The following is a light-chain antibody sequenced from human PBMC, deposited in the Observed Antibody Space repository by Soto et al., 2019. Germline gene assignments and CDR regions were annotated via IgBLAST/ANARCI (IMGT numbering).Light chain of an antibody. CDR1: QNVLNN. J-gene: IGKJ4*01. CDR2: DAS. CDR3: QQFSSYPLT. Sequence: IVMTHSPATLSVSPVYVATLSFCSSQNVLNNLALYQQKPGQAPRLLIYDASSRATGIPDRFSGGGSVTDFTLTISRLEPEDFAVDYGQQFSSYPLTFGGGTKVDIK. V-gene: IGKV3-20*01.